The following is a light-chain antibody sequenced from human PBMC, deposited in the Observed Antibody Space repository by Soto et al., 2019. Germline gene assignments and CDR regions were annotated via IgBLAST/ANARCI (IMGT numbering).Light chain of an antibody. CDR2: AAS. Sequence: IQLTQSPSSLSASVGDRVTITCRASQGISRYLAWYQQKPGEAPKLLIYAASTSQTGVPSRFSGSGSGTDFTLTISSLQPEDFATYYCQQLNSFPWTFGQGSTVEIK. V-gene: IGKV1-9*01. J-gene: IGKJ1*01. CDR3: QQLNSFPWT. CDR1: QGISRY.